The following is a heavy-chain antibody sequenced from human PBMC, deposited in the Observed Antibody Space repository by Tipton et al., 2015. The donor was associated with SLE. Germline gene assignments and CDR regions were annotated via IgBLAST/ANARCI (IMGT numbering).Heavy chain of an antibody. CDR3: ARGLLVVPAAMGGWFDP. J-gene: IGHJ5*02. CDR1: GGSISSGGYY. Sequence: TLSLTCTVSGGSISSGGYYWIWIRQHPGKGLEWIGYIYYSGSTYYNPSLKSRVTISVDTAKNQFSLKLSSVTAADTAVYFCARGLLVVPAAMGGWFDPWGQGTLVTVSS. CDR2: IYYSGST. D-gene: IGHD2-2*01. V-gene: IGHV4-31*03.